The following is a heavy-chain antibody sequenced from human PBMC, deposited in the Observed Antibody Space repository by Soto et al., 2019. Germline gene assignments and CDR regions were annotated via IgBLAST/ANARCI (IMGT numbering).Heavy chain of an antibody. J-gene: IGHJ4*02. CDR1: GFTVSTYG. V-gene: IGHV3-30*03. CDR3: TVEVASSY. Sequence: QVQLVESGGGVVQPGRSLRLSCAVSGFTVSTYGMHWVRQAPGKGLEWVAVISRDGGTKYYADSVKGRFTISRDNSRNTPFLEMNRLRSADMAVHNSTVEVASSYWGEGTLGSVSA. CDR2: ISRDGGTK. D-gene: IGHD2-21*01.